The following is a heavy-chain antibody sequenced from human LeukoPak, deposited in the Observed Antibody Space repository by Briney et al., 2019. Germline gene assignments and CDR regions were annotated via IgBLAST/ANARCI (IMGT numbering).Heavy chain of an antibody. Sequence: SETLSLTCTVSGGSISSYYWSWIRQPAGKELEWIGRIYTSGSTNYNPSLKSRVTMSVDTSKNQFSLKLSSVTAADTAVYYCARGTAAAGRFDYWGQGTLVTVSS. D-gene: IGHD6-13*01. CDR2: IYTSGST. J-gene: IGHJ4*02. CDR3: ARGTAAAGRFDY. CDR1: GGSISSYY. V-gene: IGHV4-4*07.